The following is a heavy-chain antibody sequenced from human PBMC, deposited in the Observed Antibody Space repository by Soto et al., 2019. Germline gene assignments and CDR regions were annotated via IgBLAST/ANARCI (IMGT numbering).Heavy chain of an antibody. CDR3: THSGNAFMDV. Sequence: SGPTLVNPPQTLTLTCTFSGFSLSTSGVGVGWNPQPPGKALEWLALIYWDGDKRYSPSLKSRLTITKDTSENQLVLTMTNMDPVDTGTYYCTHSGNAFMDVWGQGTTVTVSS. CDR2: IYWDGDK. V-gene: IGHV2-5*02. CDR1: GFSLSTSGVG. J-gene: IGHJ6*02.